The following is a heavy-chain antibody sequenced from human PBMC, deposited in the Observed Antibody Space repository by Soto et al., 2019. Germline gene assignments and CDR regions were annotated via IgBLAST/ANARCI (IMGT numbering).Heavy chain of an antibody. CDR3: ARDRAPGGIGSYFDY. CDR2: IYASGST. Sequence: SETLSLTCAVSGGSISGYYWSWVRQPAGKGLEWIGRIYASGSTNYNPSLKSRVTMSVATSKNQFSLKLSSVTAADTAVYYCARDRAPGGIGSYFDYWGQGTLVTVSS. CDR1: GGSISGYY. V-gene: IGHV4-4*07. D-gene: IGHD1-26*01. J-gene: IGHJ4*02.